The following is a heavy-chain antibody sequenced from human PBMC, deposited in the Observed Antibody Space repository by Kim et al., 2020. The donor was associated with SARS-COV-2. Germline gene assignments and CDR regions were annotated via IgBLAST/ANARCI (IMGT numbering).Heavy chain of an antibody. D-gene: IGHD2-2*01. CDR3: AIQPSWTFIPAARLET. CDR2: TSGSGGRT. V-gene: IGHV3-23*01. CDR1: GFTFSRYA. J-gene: IGHJ5*01. Sequence: GGSLRLSCAASGFTFSRYAMSWARQGPATGLESVSATSGSGGRTYSSDYVKGPLTFSRAHSTNTMYLQLMSLRAEDPAVYYYAIQPSWTFIPAARLETWG.